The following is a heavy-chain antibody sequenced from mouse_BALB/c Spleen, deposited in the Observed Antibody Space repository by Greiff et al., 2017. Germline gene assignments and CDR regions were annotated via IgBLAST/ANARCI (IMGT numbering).Heavy chain of an antibody. J-gene: IGHJ4*01. V-gene: IGHV2-6-7*01. D-gene: IGHD1-1*01. CDR3: ARSIYYYGSSYVRDAMDY. CDR1: GFSLTGYG. Sequence: VQLVESGPGLVAPSQSLSITCTVSGFSLTGYGVNWVRQPPGKGLEWLGMIWGDGSTDYNSALKSRLSISKDNSKSQVFLKMNSLQTDDTARYYCARSIYYYGSSYVRDAMDYWGQGTSVTVSS. CDR2: IWGDGST.